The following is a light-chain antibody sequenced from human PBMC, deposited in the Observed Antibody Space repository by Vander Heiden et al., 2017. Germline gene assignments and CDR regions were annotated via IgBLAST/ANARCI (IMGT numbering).Light chain of an antibody. CDR1: QSVLYSSNNKNY. CDR3: QQYYSTPYT. V-gene: IGKV4-1*01. CDR2: WAS. Sequence: SLALSLGERATINCKSSQSVLYSSNNKNYLAWYQQKPGQPPKLLIYWASTRESGVPDRFSGSGSGTDFTLTISSLQTEDVAVYYCQQYYSTPYTFGQGTKLEIK. J-gene: IGKJ2*01.